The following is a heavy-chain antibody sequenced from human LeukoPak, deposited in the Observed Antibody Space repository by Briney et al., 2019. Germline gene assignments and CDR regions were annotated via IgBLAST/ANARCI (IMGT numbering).Heavy chain of an antibody. J-gene: IGHJ4*02. Sequence: PSETPSLTCTVSGGSISSYYWSWIRQPPGKGLEWIGYIYYSGSTNYNPSLKSRVTISVDTSKNQFSLKLSSVTAADTAVYYCARRNWEAGIDYWGQGTLVTVSS. CDR2: IYYSGST. D-gene: IGHD1-26*01. CDR1: GGSISSYY. V-gene: IGHV4-59*01. CDR3: ARRNWEAGIDY.